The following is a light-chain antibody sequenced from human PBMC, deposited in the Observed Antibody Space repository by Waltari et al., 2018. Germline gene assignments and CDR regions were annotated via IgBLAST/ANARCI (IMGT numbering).Light chain of an antibody. CDR1: QSISSW. CDR3: QQSYSAPRT. J-gene: IGKJ2*01. CDR2: DAS. V-gene: IGKV1-5*01. Sequence: DIQMTQSPSTLSASAGDRVTITCRASQSISSWLAWYQQKPGKAPKFLIYDASTLESGVPSRFSGSGSETEFTLTISSLQPEEFANYYCQQSYSAPRTFGQGTKLEIK.